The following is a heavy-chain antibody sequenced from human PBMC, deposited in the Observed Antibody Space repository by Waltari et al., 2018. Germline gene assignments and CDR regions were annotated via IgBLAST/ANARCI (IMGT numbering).Heavy chain of an antibody. CDR3: ARERGIASRRIDY. CDR1: GGPITRHNW. CDR2: IYQSGST. J-gene: IGHJ4*02. D-gene: IGHD6-6*01. V-gene: IGHV4-4*02. Sequence: QVQLQESGPRLVKPAGTLSLTCAVSGGPITRHNWWTWVRQPPGKGLEWIGDIYQSGSTNYNPSLKNRVTMSVDKSNNLFSLNLTSVTAADTAVYYCARERGIASRRIDYWGQGALVTVSS.